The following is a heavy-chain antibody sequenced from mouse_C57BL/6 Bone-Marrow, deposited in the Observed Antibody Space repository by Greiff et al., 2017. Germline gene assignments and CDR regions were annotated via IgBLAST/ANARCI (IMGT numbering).Heavy chain of an antibody. J-gene: IGHJ4*01. V-gene: IGHV1-82*01. CDR2: IYPGDGDT. D-gene: IGHD2-2*01. CDR3: ARELWLRLFYYAMDY. CDR1: GYAFSSSW. Sequence: VQLQQSGPELVKPGASVKISCKASGYAFSSSWMNWVKQRPGKGLEWIGRIYPGDGDTNYNGKFKGKATLTADKSSSTAYMQLSSLTSEDSAVYFCARELWLRLFYYAMDYWGQGTSVTVSS.